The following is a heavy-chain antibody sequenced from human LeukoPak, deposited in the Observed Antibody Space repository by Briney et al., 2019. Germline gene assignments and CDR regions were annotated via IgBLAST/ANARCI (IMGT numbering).Heavy chain of an antibody. D-gene: IGHD6-19*01. V-gene: IGHV4-31*03. CDR2: IYYSGST. J-gene: IGHJ4*02. Sequence: SQTLSLTCTVSGGSISSGGYYWSWLRQHPGKGLEWIGYIYYSGSTYYNPSLKSRVTISVDTSKNQFSLKLSSVTAADTAVYYCASIAVAGSSVYWGQGTLVTVSS. CDR3: ASIAVAGSSVY. CDR1: GGSISSGGYY.